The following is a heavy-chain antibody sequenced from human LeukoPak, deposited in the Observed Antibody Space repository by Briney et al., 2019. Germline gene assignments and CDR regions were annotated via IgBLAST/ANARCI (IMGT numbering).Heavy chain of an antibody. V-gene: IGHV4-59*01. Sequence: PSETLSLTCTVSGGSISSYYWSWIRQPPGKGLEWIGYIYYSGSTNYNPSLKSRVTISVDTSKNQFSLKLSSVTAADTAVYYCARGGSRARGLKSGSWFDPWGQGTLVTVSS. J-gene: IGHJ5*02. CDR2: IYYSGST. D-gene: IGHD1-26*01. CDR1: GGSISSYY. CDR3: ARGGSRARGLKSGSWFDP.